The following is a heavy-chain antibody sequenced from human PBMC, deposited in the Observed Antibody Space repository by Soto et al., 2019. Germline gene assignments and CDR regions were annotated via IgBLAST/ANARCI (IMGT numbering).Heavy chain of an antibody. Sequence: SETLSLTCAVYGGSFSGYYWSWIRQPPGKGLEWIGEINHSGSTNYNPSLKSRVTISVDTSKNQFSLKLSSVTAADTAVYYCASGMTTVTTYGYWGQGTLVTVSS. J-gene: IGHJ4*02. CDR3: ASGMTTVTTYGY. CDR2: INHSGST. D-gene: IGHD4-4*01. CDR1: GGSFSGYY. V-gene: IGHV4-34*01.